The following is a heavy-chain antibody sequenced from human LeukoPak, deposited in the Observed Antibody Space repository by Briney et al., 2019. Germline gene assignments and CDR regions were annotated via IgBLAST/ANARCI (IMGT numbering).Heavy chain of an antibody. J-gene: IGHJ4*02. CDR3: ARGGTMIVADLDY. Sequence: ASVKVSCKASGYTFTGYYMHWVRQAPGQGLEWMGWINPNSGGTNYAQKFQGRATMTRDTSISTAYMELSRLRSDDTAVYYCARGGTMIVADLDYWGQGTLVTVSS. CDR1: GYTFTGYY. D-gene: IGHD3-22*01. CDR2: INPNSGGT. V-gene: IGHV1-2*02.